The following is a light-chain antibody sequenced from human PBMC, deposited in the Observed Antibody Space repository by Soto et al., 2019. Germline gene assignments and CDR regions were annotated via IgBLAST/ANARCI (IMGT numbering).Light chain of an antibody. J-gene: IGLJ1*01. CDR1: SSDVGGYNY. V-gene: IGLV2-14*01. CDR3: SSYTSSSTYV. Sequence: QSALTQPASVSGSPGQSITISCTGTSSDVGGYNYVSWYQQHPGKAPKLMIYDVTNRPSGLSNRFSGSQSGNTASLTISGLQAEDEADYYCSSYTSSSTYVFGTGTKVTVL. CDR2: DVT.